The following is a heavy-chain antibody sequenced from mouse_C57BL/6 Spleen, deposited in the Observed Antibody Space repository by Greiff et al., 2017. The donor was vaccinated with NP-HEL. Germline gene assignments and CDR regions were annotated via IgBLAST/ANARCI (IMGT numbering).Heavy chain of an antibody. CDR2: ISGGGGNT. CDR3: ARHGVSYYFDY. CDR1: GFTFSSYT. Sequence: EVNVVESGGGLVKPGGSLKLSCAASGFTFSSYTMSWVRQTPEKRLEWVATISGGGGNTYYPDSVKGRFTISRDNAKNTLYLQMSSLRSEDTALYYCARHGVSYYFDYWGQGTTLTVSS. J-gene: IGHJ2*01. V-gene: IGHV5-9*01.